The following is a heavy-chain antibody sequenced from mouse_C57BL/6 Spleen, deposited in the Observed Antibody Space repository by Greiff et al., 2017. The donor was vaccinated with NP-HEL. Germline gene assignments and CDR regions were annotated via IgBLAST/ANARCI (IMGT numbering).Heavy chain of an antibody. CDR3: TRRVTTGFDY. CDR2: IDPETGGT. CDR1: GYTFTDYE. Sequence: QVHVKQSGAELVRPGASVTLSCKASGYTFTDYEMHWVKQTPVHGLEWIGAIDPETGGTAYNQKFKGKAILTADKSSSTAYMELRSLTSEDSAVYYCTRRVTTGFDYWGQGTTLTVSS. J-gene: IGHJ2*01. D-gene: IGHD2-2*01. V-gene: IGHV1-15*01.